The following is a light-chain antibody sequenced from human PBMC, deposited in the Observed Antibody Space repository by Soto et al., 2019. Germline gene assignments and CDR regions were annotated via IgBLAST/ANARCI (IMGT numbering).Light chain of an antibody. J-gene: IGLJ2*01. Sequence: QPVLTQPASVSGSPGQSITISCIATSSDVGAYNYVSWYQQHPGKAPKVLIYEVRNRPSGVSNRFSGSKTGNTASLTISGLQAEDEADYYCCSYTTSDTLVFGGGTKVTVL. CDR1: SSDVGAYNY. CDR2: EVR. CDR3: CSYTTSDTLV. V-gene: IGLV2-14*01.